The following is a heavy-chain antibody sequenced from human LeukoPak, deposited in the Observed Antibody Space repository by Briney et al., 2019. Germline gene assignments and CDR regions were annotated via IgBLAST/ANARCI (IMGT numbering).Heavy chain of an antibody. CDR2: INSDGSST. CDR1: GFTFSSYW. Sequence: GGYLRLSCAASGFTFSSYWMHWVRQAPGKGLVWVSRINSDGSSTSYADSVKGRFTISRDNAKNTLYLQMNSLRAEDTAVYYCARDIGKQWLVIDAFDIWGQGTMVTVSS. CDR3: ARDIGKQWLVIDAFDI. V-gene: IGHV3-74*01. J-gene: IGHJ3*02. D-gene: IGHD6-19*01.